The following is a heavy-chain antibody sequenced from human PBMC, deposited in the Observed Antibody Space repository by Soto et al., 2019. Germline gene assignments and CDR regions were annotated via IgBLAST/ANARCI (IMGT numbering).Heavy chain of an antibody. CDR3: AKAPTTYYYYMDV. J-gene: IGHJ6*03. Sequence: GGSLRLSCAASGFTFDDYAMHWVRQAPGKGLEWVSGISWNSGSIGYADSVKGRFTISRDNAKNSLYLQMNSLRADDTALYYCAKAPTTYYYYMDVWGKGTTVTVSS. D-gene: IGHD1-26*01. CDR2: ISWNSGSI. V-gene: IGHV3-9*01. CDR1: GFTFDDYA.